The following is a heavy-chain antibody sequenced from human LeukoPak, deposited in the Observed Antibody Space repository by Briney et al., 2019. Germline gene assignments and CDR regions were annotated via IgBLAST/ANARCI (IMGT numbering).Heavy chain of an antibody. D-gene: IGHD2-2*01. Sequence: PSETLSLTCTVSGGSISSSSYYWGWIRQPPGKGLEWIGSIYYSGSTYYNPSLKSRVTISVDTSKNQFSLKLSSVTAADTAVYYCARQGDIVVVPAAPRGAWFDPWGQGTLVTVSS. CDR2: IYYSGST. CDR3: ARQGDIVVVPAAPRGAWFDP. CDR1: GGSISSSSYY. J-gene: IGHJ5*02. V-gene: IGHV4-39*01.